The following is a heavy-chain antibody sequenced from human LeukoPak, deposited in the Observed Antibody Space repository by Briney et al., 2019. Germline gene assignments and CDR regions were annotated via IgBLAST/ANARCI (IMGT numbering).Heavy chain of an antibody. V-gene: IGHV3-7*04. D-gene: IGHD1-1*01. CDR2: IKQDGSEK. Sequence: GGSLRLSCAASGFTFSSYWMSWVRQAPGKGLVWVANIKQDGSEKYYVDSVKGRFTISRDNAKNSLYLQMNSLRAEDTAVYYWARGLEGYYFDYWGQGTLGTGSS. J-gene: IGHJ4*02. CDR3: ARGLEGYYFDY. CDR1: GFTFSSYW.